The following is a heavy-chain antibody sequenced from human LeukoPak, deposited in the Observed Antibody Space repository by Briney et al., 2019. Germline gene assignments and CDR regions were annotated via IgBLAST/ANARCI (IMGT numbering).Heavy chain of an antibody. CDR3: ARGKYYYDSSGYIRFDP. J-gene: IGHJ5*02. D-gene: IGHD3-22*01. V-gene: IGHV4-4*07. CDR2: IHSSGST. Sequence: SETLSLTCTVSGVSITSYYWSWIRLPAGKGLEWIGRIHSSGSTHYNPSLKSRVTMSVDTSKNQFSLKLSFATAADTAVYYCARGKYYYDSSGYIRFDPWGQGTLVTVSS. CDR1: GVSITSYY.